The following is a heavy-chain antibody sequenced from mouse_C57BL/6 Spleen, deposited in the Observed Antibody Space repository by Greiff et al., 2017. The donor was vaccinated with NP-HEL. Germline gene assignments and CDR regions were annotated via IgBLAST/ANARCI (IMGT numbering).Heavy chain of an antibody. CDR3: ARGGYYGMRAMDY. CDR1: GYTFTSYW. CDR2: IYPSDSET. D-gene: IGHD1-1*01. J-gene: IGHJ4*01. Sequence: VQLKQPGAELVRPGSSVKLSCKASGYTFTSYWMDWVKQRPGQGLEWIGNIYPSDSETHYNQKFKDKATLTVDKSSSTAYMQLSSLTSEDSAVYYCARGGYYGMRAMDYWGQGTSVTVSS. V-gene: IGHV1-61*01.